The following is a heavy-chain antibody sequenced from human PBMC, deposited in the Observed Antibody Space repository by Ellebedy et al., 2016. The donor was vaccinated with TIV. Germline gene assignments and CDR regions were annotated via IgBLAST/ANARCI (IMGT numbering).Heavy chain of an antibody. CDR1: GYRFSSYW. CDR2: IYPGDSDT. J-gene: IGHJ1*01. V-gene: IGHV5-51*01. CDR3: ARASGAIAVAGISFQY. Sequence: GESLKISCQGFGYRFSSYWIGWVRQMPGKGLEWMGIIYPGDSDTRYSPSLQGQVTISADKSISTAYLQWTSLKASDTAIYYCARASGAIAVAGISFQYWGQGTPVTVSS. D-gene: IGHD6-19*01.